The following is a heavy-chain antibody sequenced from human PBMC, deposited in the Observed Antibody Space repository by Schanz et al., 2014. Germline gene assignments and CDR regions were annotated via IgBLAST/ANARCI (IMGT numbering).Heavy chain of an antibody. CDR1: GFTFTNYA. CDR2: ISDSGDST. V-gene: IGHV3-23*01. Sequence: EVQLLESGGGLVQPGGSLRLSCAASGFTFTNYAMTWVRQAPGKGLEWVSDISDSGDSTHYADSVKGRFTISRDNAKNTLYLQMNSLRAEDTAVYYCAKDHAGSDILTALGNWGQGTLVTVSA. J-gene: IGHJ4*02. CDR3: AKDHAGSDILTALGN. D-gene: IGHD3-9*01.